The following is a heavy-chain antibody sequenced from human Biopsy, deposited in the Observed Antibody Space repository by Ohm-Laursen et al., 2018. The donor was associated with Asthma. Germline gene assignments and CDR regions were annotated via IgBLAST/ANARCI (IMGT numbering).Heavy chain of an antibody. Sequence: GSLRLSCTASGFAVSRDHMFWVRQAPGKGLEWVSVIYSGGTSHTADSVRGRFTISRDYSKNTLYLQMHSLRAEDTALYFCARGGWQVGGFDSWGQGTLVTVSS. J-gene: IGHJ4*02. D-gene: IGHD6-19*01. CDR3: ARGGWQVGGFDS. V-gene: IGHV3-53*01. CDR2: IYSGGTS. CDR1: GFAVSRDH.